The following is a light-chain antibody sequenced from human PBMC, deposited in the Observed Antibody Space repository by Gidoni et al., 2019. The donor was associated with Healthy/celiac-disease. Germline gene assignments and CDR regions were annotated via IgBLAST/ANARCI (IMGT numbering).Light chain of an antibody. CDR3: QQYNSYPWT. CDR1: QSISSW. J-gene: IGKJ1*01. CDR2: KAS. Sequence: DIQMTQSPSTLSASVGDRVTITCRASQSISSWLAWYQQKPGKAPKLLIYKASSLESGVPSRFSGSGYGKEFTLTISSLQPDDFETYYCQQYNSYPWTFGQGTKVEIK. V-gene: IGKV1-5*03.